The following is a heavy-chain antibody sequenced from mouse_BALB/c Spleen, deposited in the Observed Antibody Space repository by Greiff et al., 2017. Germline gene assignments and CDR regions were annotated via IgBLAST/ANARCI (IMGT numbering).Heavy chain of an antibody. CDR3: ARENFSY. CDR1: GFTFSSFG. CDR2: ISSGSSTI. J-gene: IGHJ2*01. V-gene: IGHV5-17*02. Sequence: DVKLVESGGGLVQPGGSRKLSCAASGFTFSSFGMHWVRQAPEKGLEWVAYISSGSSTIYYADTVKGRFTISRDNPKNTLFLQMTSLRSEDTAMYYCARENFSYWGQGTTLTVSS.